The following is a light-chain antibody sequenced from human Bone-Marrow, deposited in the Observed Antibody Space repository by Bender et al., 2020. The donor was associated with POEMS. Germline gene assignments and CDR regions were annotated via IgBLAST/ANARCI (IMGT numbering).Light chain of an antibody. Sequence: HSALTQPASVSESPGQSISISCTGSSSEVGSYDLVSWFQQHPGKAPKLLIYDVSHWPSGVSNRFSGSKSGNTASLTISGLQAEDEADYYCSSYTRDSTVIFGGGTKLTVL. CDR2: DVS. V-gene: IGLV2-14*02. J-gene: IGLJ2*01. CDR3: SSYTRDSTVI. CDR1: SSEVGSYDL.